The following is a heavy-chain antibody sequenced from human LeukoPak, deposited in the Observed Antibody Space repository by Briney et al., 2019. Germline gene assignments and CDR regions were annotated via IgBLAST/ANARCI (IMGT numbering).Heavy chain of an antibody. CDR1: GGSISSYY. CDR3: ARSYSSGRHAGLYFDY. CDR2: IYYSGST. J-gene: IGHJ4*02. V-gene: IGHV4-59*01. Sequence: SETLSLTCTVSGGSISSYYWSWIRQPPGKGLEWIGYIYYSGSTSYNPFLKSRVTISVDTSKNQFSLKLSSVTAADTAVYYCARSYSSGRHAGLYFDYWGQGTLVTASS. D-gene: IGHD6-19*01.